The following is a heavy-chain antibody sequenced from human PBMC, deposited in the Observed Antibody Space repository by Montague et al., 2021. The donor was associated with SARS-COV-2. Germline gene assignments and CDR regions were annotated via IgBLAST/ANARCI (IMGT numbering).Heavy chain of an antibody. CDR3: ARGADYDFWSGFLRYKWFGP. J-gene: IGHJ5*02. D-gene: IGHD3-3*01. CDR1: TDSFSGYY. CDR2: ITHSGST. V-gene: IGHV4-34*01. Sequence: SETLSLTCAVYTDSFSGYYWSWIRQSPGKGLEWIGEITHSGSTNHNPSLQSRVTISVDKSKKQVPLKLRSLTAADTAVYYCARGADYDFWSGFLRYKWFGPWGQGTPVIVPS.